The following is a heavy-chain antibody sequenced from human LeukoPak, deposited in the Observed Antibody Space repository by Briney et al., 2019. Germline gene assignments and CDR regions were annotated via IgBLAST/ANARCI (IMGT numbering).Heavy chain of an antibody. CDR1: GFTFSSYS. CDR3: ARDVGYCSGGSCYRWFAS. D-gene: IGHD2-15*01. CDR2: ISTGSAVI. J-gene: IGHJ5*01. Sequence: LPWGSLRLSCAASGFTFSSYSFSWVRQAPGKGLEWVSYISTGSAVIYYADSVKGRFTTSRDDAWNSVSLQMNSLRADDTAVYYCARDVGYCSGGSCYRWFASWGQGTLVTVSS. V-gene: IGHV3-48*01.